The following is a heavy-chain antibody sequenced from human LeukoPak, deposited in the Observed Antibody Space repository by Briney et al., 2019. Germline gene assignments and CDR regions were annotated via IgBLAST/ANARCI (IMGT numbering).Heavy chain of an antibody. D-gene: IGHD3-3*01. J-gene: IGHJ5*02. CDR1: GGSISSSSYY. V-gene: IGHV4-39*01. CDR3: ARGLGGDFWSGYYGSWFDP. Sequence: SETLSLTCTVSGGSISSSSYYWGWIRQPPGKGLEWIGSIYYSGSTYYNPSLQSRVTISVNTSQNQFSLKLSSVTAADTAVYYCARGLGGDFWSGYYGSWFDPWGQGTLVTVSS. CDR2: IYYSGST.